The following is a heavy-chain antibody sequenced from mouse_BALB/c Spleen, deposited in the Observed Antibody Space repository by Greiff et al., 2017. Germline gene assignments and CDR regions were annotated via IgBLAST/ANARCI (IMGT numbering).Heavy chain of an antibody. CDR2: IDPENGDT. CDR1: GFNIKDYY. J-gene: IGHJ4*01. V-gene: IGHV14-4*02. Sequence: EVQLQQSGAELVRSGASVKLSCTASGFNIKDYYMHWVKQRPEQGLEWIGWIDPENGDTEYAPKFQGKATMTADTSSNPAYLQLSSLTSEDTAVYYCNAGDGDCAMDYWGQRTSVNVSS. CDR3: NAGDGDCAMDY. D-gene: IGHD3-3*01.